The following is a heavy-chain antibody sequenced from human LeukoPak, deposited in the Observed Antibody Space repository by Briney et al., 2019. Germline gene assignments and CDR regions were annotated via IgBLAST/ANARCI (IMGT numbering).Heavy chain of an antibody. CDR2: IKGDGSAK. CDR1: GFAFSDSW. D-gene: IGHD5-18*01. J-gene: IGHJ3*02. V-gene: IGHV3-7*01. CDR3: ARDRGWIQHDI. Sequence: PGGSVRLSCAASGFAFSDSWMTWIRQAPGKGLEWVAFIKGDGSAKKYVDSVKGRFTISRDNAKNSLFLQMNGLRAEDTAVYYCARDRGWIQHDIWGQGTMVTVSS.